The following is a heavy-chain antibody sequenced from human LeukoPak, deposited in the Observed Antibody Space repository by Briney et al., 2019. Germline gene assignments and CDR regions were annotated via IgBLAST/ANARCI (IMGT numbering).Heavy chain of an antibody. J-gene: IGHJ4*02. CDR3: AKDRSRGRSSTSCYPGGFDY. V-gene: IGHV3-23*01. D-gene: IGHD2-2*01. CDR1: GFTFSSYA. CDR2: ISGSGGST. Sequence: GGSLRLSCAASGFTFSSYAMSWVRQAPGKGLEWVSAISGSGGSTYYADSVKGRFTISRDNSKNTLYLQMNSLRAEDTAVYYCAKDRSRGRSSTSCYPGGFDYWGQGTLVTVSS.